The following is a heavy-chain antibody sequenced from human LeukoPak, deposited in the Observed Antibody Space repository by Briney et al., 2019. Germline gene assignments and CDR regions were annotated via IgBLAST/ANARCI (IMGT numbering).Heavy chain of an antibody. CDR3: ARRVADYYDSSGYYRGLAFDI. V-gene: IGHV1-18*01. Sequence: GASVKVSCKASGYTFTSYGISWVRQAPGQGLEWMGWISAYNGNTNYAQKLQGRVTMTTDTSTSTAYMELRSLRSDDTAVYYCARRVADYYDSSGYYRGLAFDIWGQGTMVTVSS. CDR2: ISAYNGNT. J-gene: IGHJ3*02. CDR1: GYTFTSYG. D-gene: IGHD3-22*01.